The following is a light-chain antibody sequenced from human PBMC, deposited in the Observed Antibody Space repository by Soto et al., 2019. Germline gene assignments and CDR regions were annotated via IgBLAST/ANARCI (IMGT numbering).Light chain of an antibody. J-gene: IGKJ4*01. Sequence: DIHMTQSPSFVSASVGDRVTITSRASQGISSCLAWYQHKPGRAPKLLIHDASSLESGVPSRFSDRGSGTDFTLTTSSQQPEDFATYYGQQTTSFTITFGGGTKGEIK. CDR2: DAS. CDR1: QGISSC. CDR3: QQTTSFTIT. V-gene: IGKV1-12*01.